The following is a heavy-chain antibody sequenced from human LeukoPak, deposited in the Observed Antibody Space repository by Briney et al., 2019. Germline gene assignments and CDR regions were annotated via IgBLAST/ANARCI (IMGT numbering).Heavy chain of an antibody. V-gene: IGHV3-74*01. CDR2: INSDGSST. Sequence: GGSLRLSCAASGFTFSSYWMHWVRQAPGKGLVWASRINSDGSSTSYADSVKGRFTISRDNAKNTLYLQMNSLRAEDTAVYYCARGSYSSSLSGMDVWGQGTTVTVSS. CDR1: GFTFSSYW. CDR3: ARGSYSSSLSGMDV. J-gene: IGHJ6*02. D-gene: IGHD6-6*01.